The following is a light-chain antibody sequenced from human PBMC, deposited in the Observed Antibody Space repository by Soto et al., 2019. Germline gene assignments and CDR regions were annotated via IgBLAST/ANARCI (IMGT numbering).Light chain of an antibody. CDR3: QQRSNWPIT. CDR2: KAS. CDR1: QSISSW. J-gene: IGKJ5*01. V-gene: IGKV1-5*03. Sequence: DIQMTRSPSTLSGSVGDRVTITCRASQSISSWLAWYQQKPGKAPKLLIYKASSLESGVPSRFSGSGSGTDFTLTISSLEPEDFAVYYCQQRSNWPITFGQGTRLEIK.